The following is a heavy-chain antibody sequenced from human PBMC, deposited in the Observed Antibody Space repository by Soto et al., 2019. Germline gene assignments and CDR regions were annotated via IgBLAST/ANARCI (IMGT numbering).Heavy chain of an antibody. CDR1: GGSFSGYY. D-gene: IGHD6-19*01. Sequence: QVQVQQWGAGLLKSSETLSLTCAVYGGSFSGYYWSWIRQSPGKGLEWIGEVNPTGSTKYNPSLKSRVTISVDMSKNQFSLNLNSVTAADTALYYCARSREQWLVDAFDIWGQGTMVTVSS. CDR3: ARSREQWLVDAFDI. CDR2: VNPTGST. V-gene: IGHV4-34*01. J-gene: IGHJ3*02.